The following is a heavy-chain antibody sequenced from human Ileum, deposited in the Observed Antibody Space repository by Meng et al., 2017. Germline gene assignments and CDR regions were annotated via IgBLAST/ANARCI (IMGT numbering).Heavy chain of an antibody. D-gene: IGHD1-26*01. CDR1: GGSISTSDL. CDR3: AREWSGSYRHFDY. CDR2: NHHSGST. J-gene: IGHJ4*02. Sequence: QVEFPGARPGLCKPSGILTPTSVASGGSISTSDLWSWVRQPPGKGLEWIGENHHSGSTNYNPSLKSRVTISVDKSKNQFSLKLNSVTAADTAVYYCAREWSGSYRHFDYWGQGTLVTVSS. V-gene: IGHV4-4*02.